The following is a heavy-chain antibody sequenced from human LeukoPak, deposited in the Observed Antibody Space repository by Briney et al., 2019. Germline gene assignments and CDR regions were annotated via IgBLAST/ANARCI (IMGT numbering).Heavy chain of an antibody. Sequence: TSESLALTCTVSGGSVSGHYWTWIRQPPGKGLEWIGQIFYTGQADYNPSLKSRVTISIDTSKNQFSLKLSSVTAADTAVYYCARDLVTVTKGFDIWGQGTMVSVSS. CDR1: GGSVSGHY. CDR2: IFYTGQA. CDR3: ARDLVTVTKGFDI. J-gene: IGHJ3*02. D-gene: IGHD4-17*01. V-gene: IGHV4-59*02.